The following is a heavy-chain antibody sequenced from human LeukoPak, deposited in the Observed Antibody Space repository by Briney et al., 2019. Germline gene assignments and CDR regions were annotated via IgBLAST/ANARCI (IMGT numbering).Heavy chain of an antibody. J-gene: IGHJ3*01. CDR3: VKDQYSGSGSYPDAFDF. V-gene: IGHV3-23*01. D-gene: IGHD3-10*01. CDR1: GFSFSIYT. Sequence: GGSLRLSCAASGFSFSIYTMTWVRQAPGMGLQWVSVISGGGSAYYADSVKGRFTVSRANSRNAVYLQMNSLRVEDTAVYYCVKDQYSGSGSYPDAFDFWGQGTVVTVSS. CDR2: ISGGGSA.